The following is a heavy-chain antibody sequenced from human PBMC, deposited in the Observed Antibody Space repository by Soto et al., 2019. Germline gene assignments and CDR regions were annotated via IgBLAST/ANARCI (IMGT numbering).Heavy chain of an antibody. CDR1: GFIFSSYS. CDR2: ISTSSRTI. Sequence: GGSLRLSCAASGFIFSSYSMNWVRQAPGKGLEWVSYISTSSRTIYYADSVKGRFTVSRDNAKNSLYLQMNSLRDDDTAVYYCARDLYSSGWYNALDIWGQGTMVTVSS. V-gene: IGHV3-48*02. D-gene: IGHD6-19*01. CDR3: ARDLYSSGWYNALDI. J-gene: IGHJ3*02.